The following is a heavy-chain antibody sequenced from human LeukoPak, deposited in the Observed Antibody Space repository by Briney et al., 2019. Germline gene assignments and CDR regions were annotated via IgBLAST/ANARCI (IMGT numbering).Heavy chain of an antibody. D-gene: IGHD3-3*01. CDR1: GFTFSSYW. CDR2: IKQDGSEK. J-gene: IGHJ4*02. Sequence: PGGSLRLSCAASGFTFSSYWMSWVRQAPGKGLEWVANIKQDGSEKYCVDSVKGRFTISRDNAKNSLYLQMNSLRAEDTAVYYCARDQGYDFWSGYYGENNDYWGQGTLVTVSS. CDR3: ARDQGYDFWSGYYGENNDY. V-gene: IGHV3-7*01.